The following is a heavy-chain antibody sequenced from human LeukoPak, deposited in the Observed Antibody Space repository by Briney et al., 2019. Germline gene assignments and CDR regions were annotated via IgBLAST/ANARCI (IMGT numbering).Heavy chain of an antibody. CDR1: GYTFTSYD. D-gene: IGHD3-10*01. CDR3: ARRPFSLGAYFDY. CDR2: MNPNSGNT. J-gene: IGHJ4*02. Sequence: ASVKVSCKASGYTFTSYDINWVRQATGQGLEWMGWMNPNSGNTGYAQKFQGRVTITRNTSISTAYMELSSLRSEDTAVYYCARRPFSLGAYFDYWGQGTLVTVSS. V-gene: IGHV1-8*03.